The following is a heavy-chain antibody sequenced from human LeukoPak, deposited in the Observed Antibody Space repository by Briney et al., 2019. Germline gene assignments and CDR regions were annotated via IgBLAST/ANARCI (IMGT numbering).Heavy chain of an antibody. CDR2: IRSAGSNE. CDR3: ARWETGSFSTPFED. V-gene: IGHV3-30*02. D-gene: IGHD1-26*01. CDR1: GFTFSSYG. J-gene: IGHJ4*02. Sequence: GGSLRLSCAASGFTFSSYGMHWVRQAPGKGLEWVAFIRSAGSNEYYADSVKGRFTTSRDNAKNSLYLQMTSLTAEDTAIYYCARWETGSFSTPFEDWGQGTLVTVSS.